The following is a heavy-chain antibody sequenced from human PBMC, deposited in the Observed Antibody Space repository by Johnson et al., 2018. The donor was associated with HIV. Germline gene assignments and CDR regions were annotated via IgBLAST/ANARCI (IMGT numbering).Heavy chain of an antibody. J-gene: IGHJ3*02. D-gene: IGHD2-15*01. CDR2: VHYDGTSK. Sequence: QVQLVESGGGVVQPGGSLRLSCVASGFTFRSYGMHWVRQAPGKGLEWLAFVHYDGTSKYIADSVKGRITVSRDISKNMLFLQMSSLRAEDTAVYYCAREGPYWAFDIWGQGTMVTVSS. CDR3: AREGPYWAFDI. CDR1: GFTFRSYG. V-gene: IGHV3-30*02.